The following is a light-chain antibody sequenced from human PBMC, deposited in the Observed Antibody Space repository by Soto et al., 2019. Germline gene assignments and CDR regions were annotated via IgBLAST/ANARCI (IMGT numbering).Light chain of an antibody. Sequence: TQSPATLSLSPGERATLSCRASQSVSSSYLAWYQQKPGQAPRLLIYGASSRATGIPDRFSGSGSGTDFTLIISRLEPEDFAVYYCQQYGSSPLTFGGGTKVEIK. CDR2: GAS. CDR3: QQYGSSPLT. J-gene: IGKJ4*01. V-gene: IGKV3-20*01. CDR1: QSVSSSY.